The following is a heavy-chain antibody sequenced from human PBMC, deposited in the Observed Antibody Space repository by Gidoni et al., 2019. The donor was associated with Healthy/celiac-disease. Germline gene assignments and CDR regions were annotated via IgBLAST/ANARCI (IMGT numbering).Heavy chain of an antibody. CDR3: ARDLAYGDYYYGMDV. V-gene: IGHV3-30-3*01. CDR2: ISYDGSNK. Sequence: QVQLVESGGGVVQPGRSLRLSCSASGFPFSSYAMHWVRQAPGKGLEWVAVISYDGSNKYYADSVKGRFTISRDNSKNTLYLQMNSLRAEDTAVYYCARDLAYGDYYYGMDVWGQGTTVTVSS. CDR1: GFPFSSYA. J-gene: IGHJ6*02. D-gene: IGHD4-17*01.